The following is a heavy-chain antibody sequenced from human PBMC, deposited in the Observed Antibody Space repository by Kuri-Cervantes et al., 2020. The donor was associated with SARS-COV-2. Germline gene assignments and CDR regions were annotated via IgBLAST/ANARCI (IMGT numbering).Heavy chain of an antibody. J-gene: IGHJ6*03. D-gene: IGHD6-6*01. CDR3: ARDQYSSSSGYYFYMDV. CDR2: IYSGGST. Sequence: GGSLRLSCAASGFTVSSNYMSWVRQAPGKGLEWVSVIYSGGSTYYADSVKGRFTISRDNAKNSLSLEMNSLRAEDTAVYYCARDQYSSSSGYYFYMDVWGNGTTVTVSS. CDR1: GFTVSSNY. V-gene: IGHV3-66*01.